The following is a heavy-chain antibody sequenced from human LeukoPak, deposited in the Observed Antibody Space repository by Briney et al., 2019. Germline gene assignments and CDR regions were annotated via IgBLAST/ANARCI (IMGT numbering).Heavy chain of an antibody. D-gene: IGHD3-10*01. V-gene: IGHV3-33*05. Sequence: GGSLRLSCTASGSTFSSSGMHWVRQAPGKGLEWVALISFDGSDIFHVDSVKGRFTISRDNAKNTLFLQMNSLRAEDTAVYYCTSGSYYNDYWGQGTLVTVSS. J-gene: IGHJ4*02. CDR1: GSTFSSSG. CDR2: ISFDGSDI. CDR3: TSGSYYNDY.